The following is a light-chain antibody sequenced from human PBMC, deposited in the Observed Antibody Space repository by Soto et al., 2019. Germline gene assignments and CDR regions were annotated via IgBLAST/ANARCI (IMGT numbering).Light chain of an antibody. V-gene: IGKV1-17*01. Sequence: DIQMTQSPSSLSASVGDRVTITCRASQATRNGVGWYQQKPGKDPKRLIYIASRLESVFPSRFRGSGFGTEFTLTISGLKPDDFATYSCIQHYNYPLTFGQGTRVEIK. CDR3: IQHYNYPLT. CDR1: QATRNG. J-gene: IGKJ1*01. CDR2: IAS.